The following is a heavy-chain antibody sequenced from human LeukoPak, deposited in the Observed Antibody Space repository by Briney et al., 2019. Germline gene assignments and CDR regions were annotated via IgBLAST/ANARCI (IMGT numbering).Heavy chain of an antibody. CDR3: AKEGITMVRGVIISRAGAFDI. Sequence: GRSLRLSCAASGFTFSSYGMHWVRQAPGKGLEWVAVISYDGSNKYYADSVKGRFTISRDNSKNTLYLQMNSLRAEDTAVYYCAKEGITMVRGVIISRAGAFDIWGQGTMVTVSS. CDR1: GFTFSSYG. CDR2: ISYDGSNK. D-gene: IGHD3-10*01. V-gene: IGHV3-30*18. J-gene: IGHJ3*02.